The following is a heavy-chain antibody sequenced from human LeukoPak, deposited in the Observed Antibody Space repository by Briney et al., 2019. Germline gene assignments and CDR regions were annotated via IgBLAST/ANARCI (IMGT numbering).Heavy chain of an antibody. V-gene: IGHV3-30*04. CDR1: GYTFSNYA. CDR3: ARDPGYYDSSGYLDY. Sequence: PGGSLRLSCAASGYTFSNYALHWVRQAPGKGLEWVAVISYDGSNKYYADSVKGRFTISRDNSKNTLYLQMNSLRAEDTAVYYCARDPGYYDSSGYLDYWGQGTLVTVSS. CDR2: ISYDGSNK. J-gene: IGHJ4*02. D-gene: IGHD3-22*01.